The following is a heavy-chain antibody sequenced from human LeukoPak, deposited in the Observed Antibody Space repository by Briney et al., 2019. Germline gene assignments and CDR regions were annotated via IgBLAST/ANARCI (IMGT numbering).Heavy chain of an antibody. D-gene: IGHD5-24*01. Sequence: GGSLRLSCVASGFTFGKYWMSWVRQAPGKGLEWVANIKLDGSEKNYVDSVKGRFTISRDNSKNTLYLQMNSLRADDTAVYYCARDSAWEWLPDYYFDYWGQGTLVTVSS. CDR3: ARDSAWEWLPDYYFDY. J-gene: IGHJ4*02. V-gene: IGHV3-7*01. CDR1: GFTFGKYW. CDR2: IKLDGSEK.